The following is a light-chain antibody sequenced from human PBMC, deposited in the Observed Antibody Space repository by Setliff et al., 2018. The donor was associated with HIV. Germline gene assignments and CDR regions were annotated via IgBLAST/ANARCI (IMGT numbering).Light chain of an antibody. Sequence: ISCSGSNSSIGSNYVSWYQQFPGLAPRLLMFRNSQRPSGVPDRFSGSKSGTSASLAISGPRSEDEADYYCATWDDSLTSPRMFGGGTK. J-gene: IGLJ3*02. V-gene: IGLV1-47*01. CDR2: RNS. CDR1: NSSIGSNY. CDR3: ATWDDSLTSPRM.